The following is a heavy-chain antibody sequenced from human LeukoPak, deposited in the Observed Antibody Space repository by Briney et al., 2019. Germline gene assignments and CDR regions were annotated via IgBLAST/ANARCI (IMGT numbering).Heavy chain of an antibody. CDR2: MNDSNGNT. D-gene: IGHD6-13*01. CDR3: ARDRHIAAAVYYYYMDV. J-gene: IGHJ6*03. CDR1: GYTFPSYI. Sequence: GASVKVSCKASGYTFPSYIISWVRQAPGQELQWMGWMNDSNGNTDYPQRVQGRVTLTTDTSTSPAYMELWSLRADDTAVYYCARDRHIAAAVYYYYMDVWSKGTPVTVSS. V-gene: IGHV1-18*01.